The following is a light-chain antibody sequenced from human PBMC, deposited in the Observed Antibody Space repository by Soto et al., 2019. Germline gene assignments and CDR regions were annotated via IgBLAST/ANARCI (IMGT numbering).Light chain of an antibody. CDR2: HAS. V-gene: IGKV3-11*01. CDR3: QQRHMWPIT. J-gene: IGKJ5*01. Sequence: EIVMTQSPATVSVSPGERATLSCRASQSVSDKLAWYQQKPGQAPRLLIYHASARATGIPDRFSGSGSGTDFTLTISSLEPEDSAVYYCQQRHMWPITFGQGTRLEIK. CDR1: QSVSDK.